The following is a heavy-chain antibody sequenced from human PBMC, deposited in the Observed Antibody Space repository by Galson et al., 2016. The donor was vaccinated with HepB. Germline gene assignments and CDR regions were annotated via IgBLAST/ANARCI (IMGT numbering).Heavy chain of an antibody. J-gene: IGHJ4*02. V-gene: IGHV3-23*01. D-gene: IGHD3-22*01. CDR2: ITGRGNT. CDR3: VKDHPSVVVFTAYYLED. Sequence: SLRLSCAASGFSLANFAMSWVRQAPGKGLEWVAGITGRGNTDYSDSVKGRFTISRDNSKNTVSLQMNSLKADDTALYYRVKDHPSVVVFTAYYLEDWGQGTPVTVSS. CDR1: GFSLANFA.